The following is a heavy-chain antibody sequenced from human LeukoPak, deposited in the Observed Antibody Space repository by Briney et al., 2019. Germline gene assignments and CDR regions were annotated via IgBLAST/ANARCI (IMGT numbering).Heavy chain of an antibody. CDR3: ARRAGAYSHPYDY. D-gene: IGHD4/OR15-4a*01. Sequence: GGSLRLSCTVSGFSVSSNSMSWVRQAPGKGLEWVSFIYSDNTHYSDSVKGRFTISRDNSKNTLYLQMNSLRAEDTAVYYCARRAGAYSHPYDYWGQGTLVTVSS. CDR2: IYSDNT. CDR1: GFSVSSNS. J-gene: IGHJ4*02. V-gene: IGHV3-53*01.